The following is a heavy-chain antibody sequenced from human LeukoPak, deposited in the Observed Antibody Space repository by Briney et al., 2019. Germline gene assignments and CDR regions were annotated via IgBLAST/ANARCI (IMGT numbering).Heavy chain of an antibody. Sequence: PSQTLSLTCTVSGGSISSGSYYWGWIRQPPGKGLEWIGNIHHSGSTYYNPSLKSRVTISVDTSNNQFSLRLSSVTAADTAVYYCARVEYSSSSDKFGTFDYCGQGTLVTVSS. CDR3: ARVEYSSSSDKFGTFDY. D-gene: IGHD6-6*01. CDR2: IHHSGST. J-gene: IGHJ4*02. V-gene: IGHV4-39*07. CDR1: GGSISSGSYY.